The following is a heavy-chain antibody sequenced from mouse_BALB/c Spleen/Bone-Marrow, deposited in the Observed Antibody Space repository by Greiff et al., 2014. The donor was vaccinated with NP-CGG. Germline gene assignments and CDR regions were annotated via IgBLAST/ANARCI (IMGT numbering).Heavy chain of an antibody. CDR2: INPYNDGT. CDR3: AREGVDYFDY. CDR1: GYTFTSCV. Sequence: EVQLKESGPELVKPGASVKMSCKASGYTFTSCVMHWVKQQPGQGLEWFGYINPYNDGTKYNEKFEGKATLTSDKSSSTAYMELSSLTSEDSAVYFCAREGVDYFDYWGQGTTLTVSS. V-gene: IGHV1-14*01. J-gene: IGHJ2*01.